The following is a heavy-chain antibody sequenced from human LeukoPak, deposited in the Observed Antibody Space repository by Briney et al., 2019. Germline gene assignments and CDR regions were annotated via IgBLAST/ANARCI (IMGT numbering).Heavy chain of an antibody. Sequence: SQTLSLTCTVSGGSISSGGYYWSWIRQHPGKGLEWIGYIYYSGSTYYNPPLKSRVTISVDTSKNQFSLKLSSVTAADTAVYYCARDHCSSTSCYVGTSWFDPWGQGTLVTVSS. CDR3: ARDHCSSTSCYVGTSWFDP. D-gene: IGHD2-2*01. V-gene: IGHV4-31*03. CDR1: GGSISSGGYY. CDR2: IYYSGST. J-gene: IGHJ5*02.